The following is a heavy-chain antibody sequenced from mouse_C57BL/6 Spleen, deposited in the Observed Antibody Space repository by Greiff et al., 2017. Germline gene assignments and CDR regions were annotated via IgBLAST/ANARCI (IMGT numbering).Heavy chain of an antibody. J-gene: IGHJ1*03. D-gene: IGHD1-1*01. V-gene: IGHV1-82*01. CDR1: GYAFSSSW. Sequence: QVQLKQSGPELVKPGASVKISCKASGYAFSSSWMNWVKQRPGKGLEWIGRIYPGDGDTNYNGKFKGKATLTADKSSSTAYMQLSSLTSEDSAVYFCARDGITTVVATPFDVWGTGTTVTVSS. CDR2: IYPGDGDT. CDR3: ARDGITTVVATPFDV.